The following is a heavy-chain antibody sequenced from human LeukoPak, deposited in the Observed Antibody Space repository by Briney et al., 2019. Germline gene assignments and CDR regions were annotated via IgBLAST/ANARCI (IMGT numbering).Heavy chain of an antibody. V-gene: IGHV4-34*01. CDR3: ARGGTTVTTGDDY. CDR2: INHSGST. D-gene: IGHD4-17*01. CDR1: GGSISNGDHY. J-gene: IGHJ4*02. Sequence: PSETLSLTCTVSGGSISNGDHYWSWIRQPPGKGLEWIGEINHSGSTNYNPSLKSRVTISVDTSKNQSSLKLSSVTAADTAVYYCARGGTTVTTGDDYWGQGTLVTVSS.